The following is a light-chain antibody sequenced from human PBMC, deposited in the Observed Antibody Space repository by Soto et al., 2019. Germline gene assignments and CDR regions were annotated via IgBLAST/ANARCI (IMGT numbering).Light chain of an antibody. V-gene: IGKV3-11*01. CDR3: QQYGGSRT. J-gene: IGKJ1*01. CDR2: DTS. CDR1: QSVSRY. Sequence: EILLTQSPATLFLSSGEKAPPSCRASQSVSRYLAWYQQKPGQAPRLLIYDTSKRATGIPSRFSGSGSGTDFTLTISRLEPEDFAVYYCQQYGGSRTFGQGTKV.